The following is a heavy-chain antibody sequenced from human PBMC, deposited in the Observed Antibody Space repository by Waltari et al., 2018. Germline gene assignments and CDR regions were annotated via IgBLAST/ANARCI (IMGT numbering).Heavy chain of an antibody. V-gene: IGHV4-38-2*01. D-gene: IGHD3-3*01. Sequence: QVQLQESGPGLVKPSETLSLTCAVSGYSISSGYYWGWIRQPPGKGLEWIGSIYHSGRTYDNPSLKSRFTISVDTSKNQFSLKLSSVTAADTAVYYCARSLITVGVVAEYFQHWGQGTLVTVSS. CDR3: ARSLITVGVVAEYFQH. CDR1: GYSISSGYY. J-gene: IGHJ1*01. CDR2: IYHSGRT.